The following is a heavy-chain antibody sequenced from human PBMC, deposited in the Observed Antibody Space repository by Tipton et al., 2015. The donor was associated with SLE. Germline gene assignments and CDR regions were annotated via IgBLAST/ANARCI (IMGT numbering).Heavy chain of an antibody. CDR3: ASGDYYDSPGWFDP. CDR1: GGSISSSSYY. V-gene: IGHV4-39*07. Sequence: LRLSCTVSGGSISSSSYYWGWIRQPPGKGLEWIGSIYYSGSTYYNPSLKSRVTISVDTSKNQFSLKLSSVTAADTAVYYCASGDYYDSPGWFDPWGQGTLVTVSS. CDR2: IYYSGST. J-gene: IGHJ5*02. D-gene: IGHD3-22*01.